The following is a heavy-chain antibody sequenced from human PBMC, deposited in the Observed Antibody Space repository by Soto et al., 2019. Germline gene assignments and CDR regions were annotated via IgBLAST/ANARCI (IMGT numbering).Heavy chain of an antibody. J-gene: IGHJ4*02. CDR3: ASRSSGWYFDY. D-gene: IGHD6-19*01. V-gene: IGHV3-23*01. Sequence: EVQLLESGGGLVQPGGSLRLSCAASGFTFSSYAMNWVRQAPGKGLEWVSVLSGSGGSTYYADPVKGRFTISRDNSKNTLYLQMNSLRADDTAVYYCASRSSGWYFDYWGQGTLVTVSS. CDR2: LSGSGGST. CDR1: GFTFSSYA.